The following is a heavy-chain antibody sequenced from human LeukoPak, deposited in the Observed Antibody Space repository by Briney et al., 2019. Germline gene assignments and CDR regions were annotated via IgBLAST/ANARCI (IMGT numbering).Heavy chain of an antibody. CDR2: INHSGST. J-gene: IGHJ4*02. V-gene: IGHV4-34*01. Sequence: SETLSLTCAVYGGSFSGYYWSWIRQPPGKGLEWIGEINHSGSTNYNPSLKSGGIISVDTSTNQFSMKLSSVPAADTAMYYCARGYQSYYYDSSGYYYWGPGTLVTVSS. D-gene: IGHD3-22*01. CDR1: GGSFSGYY. CDR3: ARGYQSYYYDSSGYYY.